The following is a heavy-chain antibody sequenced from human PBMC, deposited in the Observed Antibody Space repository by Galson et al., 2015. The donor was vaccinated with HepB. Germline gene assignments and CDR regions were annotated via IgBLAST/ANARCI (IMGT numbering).Heavy chain of an antibody. CDR1: GFTLSTYG. Sequence: SLRLSCAASGFTLSTYGRQGGGQAPGKGLEWVAVIWPDGNEKYYADSVKGRFTISRDKSKNTQYLQMNSLRAEDTAVYYCARNLWGSGVNAFDIWGQGTMVTVSS. CDR2: IWPDGNEK. J-gene: IGHJ3*02. V-gene: IGHV3-33*01. CDR3: ARNLWGSGVNAFDI. D-gene: IGHD2-21*01.